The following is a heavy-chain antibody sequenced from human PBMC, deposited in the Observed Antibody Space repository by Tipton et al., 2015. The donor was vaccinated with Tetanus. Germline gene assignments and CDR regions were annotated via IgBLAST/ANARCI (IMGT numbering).Heavy chain of an antibody. CDR1: GGSITSYY. J-gene: IGHJ3*02. D-gene: IGHD6-19*01. Sequence: TLSLTCTVSGGSITSYYWTWIRQPPGKGLEWIGYIYDSYDSGSTKYNPSLKSRVTISVNTSKNQFSLRLTSVTAADTAVYYCARIGWLQQNKPAFDIWGQGTVVTVSS. V-gene: IGHV4-59*01. CDR3: ARIGWLQQNKPAFDI. CDR2: IYDSYDSGST.